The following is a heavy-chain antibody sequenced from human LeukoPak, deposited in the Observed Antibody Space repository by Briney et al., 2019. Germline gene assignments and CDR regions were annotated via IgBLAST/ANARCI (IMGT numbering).Heavy chain of an antibody. D-gene: IGHD6-19*01. CDR1: GFNLRYYA. J-gene: IGHJ4*02. CDR2: ISGSGDRI. CDR3: AKEGVAGYYFDY. V-gene: IGHV3-23*01. Sequence: PGGSLRLSCATSGFNLRYYAMSWVRQTPGKGLEWVSAISGSGDRIYYADSVRGRFTVSRDNSKNTVYLQMTSLRAEDTAVYYCAKEGVAGYYFDYWGQGTLVTVSS.